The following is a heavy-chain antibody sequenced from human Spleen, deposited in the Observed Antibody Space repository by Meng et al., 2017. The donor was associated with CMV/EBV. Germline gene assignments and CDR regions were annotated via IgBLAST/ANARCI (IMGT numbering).Heavy chain of an antibody. J-gene: IGHJ5*02. Sequence: QGQPVQSGAEVKKPGASVKVSCKASGGTFSSYAISWVRQAPGQGLEWMGGIIPIFGTANYAQKFQGRVTITADESTSTAYMELSSLRSEDTAVYYCAISPMGVVPNWFDPWGQGTLVTVSS. CDR1: GGTFSSYA. V-gene: IGHV1-69*01. D-gene: IGHD3-3*01. CDR3: AISPMGVVPNWFDP. CDR2: IIPIFGTA.